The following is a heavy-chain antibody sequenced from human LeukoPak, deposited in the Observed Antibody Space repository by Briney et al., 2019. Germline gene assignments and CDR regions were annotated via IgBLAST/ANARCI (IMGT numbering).Heavy chain of an antibody. V-gene: IGHV1-18*01. D-gene: IGHD1-26*01. J-gene: IGHJ4*02. CDR2: ISAYNGNT. CDR3: ARVPRVEWELLSDFDY. CDR1: GYTFTSYG. Sequence: ASVKVSCKASGYTFTSYGISWVRQAPGQGLEWMGWISAYNGNTNYAQKLQGRVTMTTDTSTSTAYMELRSLRSDDTAVYYCARVPRVEWELLSDFDYWGQGTLVTVSS.